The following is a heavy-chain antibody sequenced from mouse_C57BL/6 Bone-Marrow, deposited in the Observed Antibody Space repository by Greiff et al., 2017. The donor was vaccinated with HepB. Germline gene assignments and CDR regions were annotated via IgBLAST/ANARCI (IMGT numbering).Heavy chain of an antibody. V-gene: IGHV3-6*01. J-gene: IGHJ1*03. CDR2: ISYDGSN. CDR3: ARDRNYGSSYWYFDV. D-gene: IGHD1-1*01. Sequence: EVQLQESGPGLVKPSQSLSLTCSVTGYSITSGYYWNWIRQFPGNKLEWMGYISYDGSNNYNPSLKNRIPITRDTSKNQFFLKLNSVTTEDTATYYCARDRNYGSSYWYFDVWGTGTTVTVSS. CDR1: GYSITSGYY.